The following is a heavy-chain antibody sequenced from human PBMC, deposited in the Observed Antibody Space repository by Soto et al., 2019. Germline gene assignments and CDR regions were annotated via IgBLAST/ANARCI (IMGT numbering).Heavy chain of an antibody. CDR2: ISSSSYT. CDR3: ARAFTYYDILTGYYYFDY. J-gene: IGHJ4*02. D-gene: IGHD3-9*01. CDR1: GFTFSDYY. Sequence: GGSLRLSCAASGFTFSDYYMSWIRQAPGKGLEWVSYISSSSYTNYADSVKGRFTISRDNAKNSLYLQMNSLRAEDTAVYYCARAFTYYDILTGYYYFDYWGQGTLVTVSS. V-gene: IGHV3-11*06.